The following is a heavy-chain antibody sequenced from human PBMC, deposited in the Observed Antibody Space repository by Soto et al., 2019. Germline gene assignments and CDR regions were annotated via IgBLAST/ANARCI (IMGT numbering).Heavy chain of an antibody. CDR3: ARQRRKGGSYGELGY. CDR2: IYYSGST. Sequence: PSETLSLTCTVSGGSISSSSYYWGWIRQPPGKGLEWIGSIYYSGSTYYNPSLKSRVTISVDTSKNQFSLKLSSVTAADTAVYYCARQRRKGGSYGELGYWGQGTLVTVSS. J-gene: IGHJ4*02. CDR1: GGSISSSSYY. D-gene: IGHD1-26*01. V-gene: IGHV4-39*01.